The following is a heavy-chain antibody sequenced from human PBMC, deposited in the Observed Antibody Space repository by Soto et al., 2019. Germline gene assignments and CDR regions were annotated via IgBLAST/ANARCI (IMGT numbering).Heavy chain of an antibody. J-gene: IGHJ4*02. Sequence: PGESLKISCAASGFTFSSYAMSWVRQAPGKGLEWVSAISGSGGSTYYADSVKGRFTISRDNSKNMLYLQMNSLRAEDTAVYYCAKDRAYGGNSVRFDYWGQGTLVTVSS. D-gene: IGHD4-17*01. V-gene: IGHV3-23*01. CDR1: GFTFSSYA. CDR2: ISGSGGST. CDR3: AKDRAYGGNSVRFDY.